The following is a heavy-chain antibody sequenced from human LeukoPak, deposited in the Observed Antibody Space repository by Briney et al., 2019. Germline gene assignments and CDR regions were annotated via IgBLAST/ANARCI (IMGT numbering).Heavy chain of an antibody. D-gene: IGHD3-3*01. V-gene: IGHV4-39*01. Sequence: NPSETLSLTCTVSGGSISSSSYYWGWFRQPPGKGLEWIGSIYYSWSTYYNPSLKSRVTISVDTSKNQFSLKLSSVTAADTAVYYCARAVPTKLRFLEWFPTFPFDYWGQGTLVTVSS. J-gene: IGHJ4*02. CDR1: GGSISSSSYY. CDR3: ARAVPTKLRFLEWFPTFPFDY. CDR2: IYYSWST.